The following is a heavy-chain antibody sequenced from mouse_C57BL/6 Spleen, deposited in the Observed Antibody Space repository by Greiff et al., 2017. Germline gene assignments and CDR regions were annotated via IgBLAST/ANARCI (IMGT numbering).Heavy chain of an antibody. CDR1: GYAFTNYL. CDR2: INPGSGGT. V-gene: IGHV1-54*01. CDR3: ARSNYYGSSLYVDY. D-gene: IGHD1-1*01. Sequence: VQLQESGAELVRPGISVKVSCKASGYAFTNYLIEWVKQRPGQGLEWIGVINPGSGGTNYNEKFKGKATLTADKSSSTAYMQLSSLTSEDSAVYFCARSNYYGSSLYVDYWGQGTTRPFSS. J-gene: IGHJ2*01.